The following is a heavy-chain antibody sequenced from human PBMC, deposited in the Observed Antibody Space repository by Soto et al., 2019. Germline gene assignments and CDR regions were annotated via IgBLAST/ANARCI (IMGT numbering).Heavy chain of an antibody. Sequence: QVQLVESGGGVVQPGRSLRLSCAASGFTFSSYAMHWVRQAPGKGLEWVAVISYDGSNKYYADSVKGRFTISRDNSKNTLYLQMNSLRAEDTAVYYCARGHHDYGDYVDYWGQGTLVTVSS. J-gene: IGHJ4*02. CDR2: ISYDGSNK. CDR3: ARGHHDYGDYVDY. D-gene: IGHD4-17*01. CDR1: GFTFSSYA. V-gene: IGHV3-30-3*01.